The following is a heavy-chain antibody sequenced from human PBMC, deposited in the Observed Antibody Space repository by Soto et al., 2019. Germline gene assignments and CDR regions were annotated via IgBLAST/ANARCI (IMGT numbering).Heavy chain of an antibody. CDR1: GGTFGSYA. Sequence: QVQLVQSGAEVKKPGSSVKVSCKASGGTFGSYAISWVRQAPGQGLDWMGGMIPNPGTANYAQKFQGRVTIAAEEATSTAYMELSSLRSEDTPVYYCARSQGSSTSLEIYYYYYYGMDVWGQGTTVTVSS. V-gene: IGHV1-69*01. J-gene: IGHJ6*02. CDR3: ARSQGSSTSLEIYYYYYYGMDV. CDR2: MIPNPGTA. D-gene: IGHD2-2*01.